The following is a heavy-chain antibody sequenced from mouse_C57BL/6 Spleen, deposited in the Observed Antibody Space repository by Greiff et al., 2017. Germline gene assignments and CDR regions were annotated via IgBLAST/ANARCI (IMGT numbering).Heavy chain of an antibody. CDR3: ARSLITTVVARYFDV. CDR2: FNPGIGGP. V-gene: IGHV1-54*01. Sequence: QLQLKESGAERVRPGTSVKVSSKASGYALPTSLLEWVKQRPGQGLEWIGVFNPGIGGPSSNEKFKGKATPTADKSSSTAYMQLSSLTSEDYAVDFCARSLITTVVARYFDVWGTGTTVTVSS. J-gene: IGHJ1*03. D-gene: IGHD1-1*01. CDR1: GYALPTSL.